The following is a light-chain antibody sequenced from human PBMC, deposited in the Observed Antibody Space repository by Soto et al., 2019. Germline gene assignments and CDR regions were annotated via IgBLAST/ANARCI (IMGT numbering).Light chain of an antibody. Sequence: QSVLTQPPSVSGAPGQRVTMSCTGSSSNIGAGCDVHWYQHLPGTAPKLLIYGNTNRPSGVPDRFSGSKSGTSASLAITGLQAEDEADYYCQSYDTSVSGPVVFGGGTKLTVL. CDR2: GNT. CDR3: QSYDTSVSGPVV. J-gene: IGLJ2*01. CDR1: SSNIGAGCD. V-gene: IGLV1-40*01.